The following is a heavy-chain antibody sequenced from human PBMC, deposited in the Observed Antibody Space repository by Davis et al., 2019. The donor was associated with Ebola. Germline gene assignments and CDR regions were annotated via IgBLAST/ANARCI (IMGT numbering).Heavy chain of an antibody. J-gene: IGHJ2*01. CDR2: ISSSSSTI. D-gene: IGHD4-17*01. Sequence: GESLKISCAASGFTFSSYSMNWVRQAPGKGLEWVSYISSSSSTIYYPDSVKGRFTVSRDNSENMLYLQMSTLRVEDTAVYSCARHVDGDFWYFDLWGRGTRVTVSS. V-gene: IGHV3-48*01. CDR1: GFTFSSYS. CDR3: ARHVDGDFWYFDL.